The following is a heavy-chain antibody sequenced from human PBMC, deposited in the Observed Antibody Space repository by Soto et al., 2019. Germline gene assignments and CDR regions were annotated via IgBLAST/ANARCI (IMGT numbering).Heavy chain of an antibody. J-gene: IGHJ4*02. CDR1: GYTKSVYA. Sequence: LVNRACKSFGYTKSVYAMRCLSMNKRQRLEWMGWINAGNGNTKYSQKFQGRVTITRDTSASTAYMELSSLRSEDTAVYYCARGQRALRYFDWLGYWGQGTLVTVSS. D-gene: IGHD3-9*01. CDR2: INAGNGNT. V-gene: IGHV1-3*01. CDR3: ARGQRALRYFDWLGY.